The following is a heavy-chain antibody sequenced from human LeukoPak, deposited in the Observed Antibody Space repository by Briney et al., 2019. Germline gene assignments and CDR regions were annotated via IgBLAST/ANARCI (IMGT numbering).Heavy chain of an antibody. J-gene: IGHJ4*02. Sequence: GGSLRLSCAASGFTFSSYAMSWVRQAPGKGLEWVSAISGSGGSTYYADSVKGRFTISRDNSKNTLYLQMNSLRAEDTAVYYCAKGSELTYYDFWSGYPMDYWGQGTLVTVSS. CDR1: GFTFSSYA. D-gene: IGHD3-3*01. CDR2: ISGSGGST. CDR3: AKGSELTYYDFWSGYPMDY. V-gene: IGHV3-23*01.